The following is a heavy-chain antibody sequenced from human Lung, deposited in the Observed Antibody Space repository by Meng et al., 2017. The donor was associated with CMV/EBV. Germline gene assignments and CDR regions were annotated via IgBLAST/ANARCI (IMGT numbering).Heavy chain of an antibody. CDR3: SIYCSGGSCYSDAFDI. CDR2: IRYDGSNK. V-gene: IGHV3-30*02. CDR1: GFTFSSYG. Sequence: GGSLRLSCAASGFTFSSYGMHWVRQAPGKGLEWVAFIRYDGSNKYYADSVKGRFTISRDNSKNTLYLQMNSLRAEDTAVYYCSIYCSGGSCYSDAFDIWGQGTMVTVSS. D-gene: IGHD2-15*01. J-gene: IGHJ3*02.